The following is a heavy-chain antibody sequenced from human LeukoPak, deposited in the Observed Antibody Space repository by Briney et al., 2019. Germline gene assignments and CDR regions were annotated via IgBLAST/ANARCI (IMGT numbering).Heavy chain of an antibody. CDR1: GVSISSGIYY. V-gene: IGHV4-39*01. CDR3: ARHVRQQLPPKAFDY. Sequence: PSETLSLTCTVSGVSISSGIYYWGWLRQPPGKGLEWIGSIYYSGNTYYHPSLKGRVTISVDTSKNQLSLKLNSVTAADTAVYYCARHVRQQLPPKAFDYWGQGTLVTVSS. CDR2: IYYSGNT. D-gene: IGHD6-13*01. J-gene: IGHJ4*02.